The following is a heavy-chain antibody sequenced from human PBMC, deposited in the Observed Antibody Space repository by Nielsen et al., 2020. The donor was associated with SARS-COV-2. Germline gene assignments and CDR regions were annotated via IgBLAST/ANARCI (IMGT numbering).Heavy chain of an antibody. D-gene: IGHD4-17*01. V-gene: IGHV4-59*01. CDR3: ARERGGDYGEAFDI. Sequence: SETLSLTCTVSGGSISNFYWSWIRRPPGKRLEWIGYIHYLGSTTYNPSLKSRVTISLDTSKTQFSLRLSSVTAADTAMYYCARERGGDYGEAFDIWGQGTMVTVSS. J-gene: IGHJ3*02. CDR1: GGSISNFY. CDR2: IHYLGST.